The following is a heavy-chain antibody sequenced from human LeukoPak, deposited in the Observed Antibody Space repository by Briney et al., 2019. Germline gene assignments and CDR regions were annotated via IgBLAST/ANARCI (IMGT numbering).Heavy chain of an antibody. CDR3: ASYYDSSGDY. D-gene: IGHD3-22*01. CDR2: MNLDGNEI. Sequence: GGSLRLSCAASGFRLSSYWMNWVRQAPGKGLEWLANMNLDGNEIYYVDSVKGRFTISRDNSKNTLYLQMNSLRAEDTAVYYCASYYDSSGDYWGQGTLVTVSS. V-gene: IGHV3-7*03. CDR1: GFRLSSYW. J-gene: IGHJ4*02.